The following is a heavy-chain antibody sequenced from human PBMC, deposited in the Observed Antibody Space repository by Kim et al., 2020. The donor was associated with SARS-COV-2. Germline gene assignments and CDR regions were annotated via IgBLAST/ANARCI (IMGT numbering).Heavy chain of an antibody. Sequence: SETLSLTCTVSGGSISSSSYYWGWIRQPPGKGLEWIGSIYYSGSTYYNPSLKSRVTISVDTSKNQFSLKMSSVTAADTAVYYCARLGDILTGYSISDYWGQGTLVTVSS. CDR2: IYYSGST. CDR1: GGSISSSSYY. V-gene: IGHV4-39*01. J-gene: IGHJ4*02. D-gene: IGHD3-9*01. CDR3: ARLGDILTGYSISDY.